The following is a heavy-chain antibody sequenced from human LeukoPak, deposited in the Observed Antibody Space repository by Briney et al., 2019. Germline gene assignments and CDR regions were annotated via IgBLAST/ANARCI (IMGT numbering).Heavy chain of an antibody. CDR1: GGTFSSYA. CDR2: IIPIFGTA. CDR3: ARDRRPYCSGGSCYESH. D-gene: IGHD2-15*01. J-gene: IGHJ4*02. Sequence: SVKVSSTASGGTFSSYAISWVRQAPGQGLVWMGGIIPIFGTAKYTQKFSGRVTITADESTSTAYMELSSLRSEDTAVYYWARDRRPYCSGGSCYESHWGQGTLVTVSS. V-gene: IGHV1-69*13.